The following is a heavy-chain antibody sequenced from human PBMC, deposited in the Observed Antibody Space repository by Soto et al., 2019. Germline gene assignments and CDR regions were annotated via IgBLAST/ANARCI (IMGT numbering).Heavy chain of an antibody. CDR3: ARSFLPRIQLWGGYYYYGMDV. CDR1: GFTFSGYA. CDR2: ISYDGSNK. J-gene: IGHJ6*02. V-gene: IGHV3-30-3*01. Sequence: GGSLRLSCAAAGFTFSGYAMHWVRQAPGKGLEWVAVISYDGSNKYYADSVKGRFTISRDNSTNTLYLQMNSLRAEDTAVYYCARSFLPRIQLWGGYYYYGMDVWGQGTTVTVSS. D-gene: IGHD5-18*01.